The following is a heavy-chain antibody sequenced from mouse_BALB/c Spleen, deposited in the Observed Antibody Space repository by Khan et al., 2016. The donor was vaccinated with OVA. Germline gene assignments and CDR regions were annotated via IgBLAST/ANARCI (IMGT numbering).Heavy chain of an antibody. J-gene: IGHJ3*01. CDR3: ASHLTGSFAY. CDR2: ISSDGDYT. D-gene: IGHD4-1*01. V-gene: IGHV5-6*01. CDR1: GFTFSSYS. Sequence: EVELVESGGDLVKPGGSLKLSCAASGFTFSSYSMSWVRQTSDKRLEWVATISSDGDYTYFPDSVKGRFTISRDNAKNTLNLQMSSLKSEDTALYYCASHLTGSFAYWGQGTLVTVSA.